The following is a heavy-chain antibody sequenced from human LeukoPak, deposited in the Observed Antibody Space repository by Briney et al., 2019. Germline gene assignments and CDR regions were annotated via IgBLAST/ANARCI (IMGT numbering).Heavy chain of an antibody. J-gene: IGHJ4*02. D-gene: IGHD2-8*01. CDR2: IYHSGST. CDR1: GGSISSSNW. V-gene: IGHV4-4*02. Sequence: SETLSLTCTVSGGSISSSNWWSWVRQPPGKGLEWIGEIYHSGSTNYNPSLKSRVTISVDKSKNQFSLKLSSVTAADTAVYYCARAVSLMRYFDYWGQGTLVTVSS. CDR3: ARAVSLMRYFDY.